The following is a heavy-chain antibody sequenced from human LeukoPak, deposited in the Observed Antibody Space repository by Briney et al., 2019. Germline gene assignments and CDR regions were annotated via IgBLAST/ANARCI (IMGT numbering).Heavy chain of an antibody. V-gene: IGHV4-38-2*02. J-gene: IGHJ6*03. CDR2: IFHSGTT. D-gene: IGHD1-26*01. Sequence: SETLSLTCSVFGSSISSGYYWGWVRQPPGKGLEWIGSIFHSGTTDYNPSLKSRVTMSVDTSKNQFSLKLSSVTAADTAVYYCAKMGGTYYYYYMDVWGKGTTVTVSS. CDR3: AKMGGTYYYYYMDV. CDR1: GSSISSGYY.